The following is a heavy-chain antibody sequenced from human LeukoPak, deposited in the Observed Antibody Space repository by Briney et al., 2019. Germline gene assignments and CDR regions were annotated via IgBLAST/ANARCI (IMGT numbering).Heavy chain of an antibody. Sequence: PSETLSLTCTVSGGSIRSSNYYWGWIRQPPGKGLEWIGNIYYSGSTYYIPSLKSRVTISVDTSKNQFSLRLSSVTAADTAVYYCASQPSYFDYWGQGTLVTVSS. CDR1: GGSIRSSNYY. V-gene: IGHV4-39*01. CDR2: IYYSGST. J-gene: IGHJ4*02. CDR3: ASQPSYFDY.